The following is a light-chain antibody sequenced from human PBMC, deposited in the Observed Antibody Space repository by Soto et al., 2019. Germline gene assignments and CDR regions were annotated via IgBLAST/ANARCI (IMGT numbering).Light chain of an antibody. Sequence: DVQMTQSPSSLSASLGDRVSITCRASQGINNHLAWYQQKPGKAPKLLIYAASTLQSGVPSRFSGSGSGTDFTLTISSLQPEDFATYYCQQLNSYPLTFGGGTKVDIK. CDR3: QQLNSYPLT. CDR2: AAS. V-gene: IGKV1-9*01. J-gene: IGKJ4*01. CDR1: QGINNH.